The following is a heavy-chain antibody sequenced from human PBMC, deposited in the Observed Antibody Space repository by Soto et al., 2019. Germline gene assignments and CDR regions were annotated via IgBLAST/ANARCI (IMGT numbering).Heavy chain of an antibody. CDR1: SGSISSSNW. CDR2: IHHSGGT. Sequence: QVPLQESGPGLVEPSGTLSLTCAVSSGSISSSNWWSWVRQPPGKGLEWIGEIHHSGGTNYNPYLKSLVTVSVDKPKNQFSMELRFQTAAATEVYYCTRIDVPDLRGGPTRYYSHYDMEVWGKGTTVSVTS. CDR3: TRIDVPDLRGGPTRYYSHYDMEV. V-gene: IGHV4-4*02. D-gene: IGHD2-21*01. J-gene: IGHJ6*03.